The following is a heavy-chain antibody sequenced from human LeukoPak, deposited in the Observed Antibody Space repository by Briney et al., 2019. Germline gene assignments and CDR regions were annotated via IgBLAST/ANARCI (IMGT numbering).Heavy chain of an antibody. Sequence: GRSLRLSCAASGFTFSSFGMHWVRQAPGKGLEWVAVIWSDGSNKYYADSVKGRFTIPRDNSKNTLYLQMNSLRAEDTAVYYCARYSSGFLDSWGQGTLVTVSS. J-gene: IGHJ4*02. CDR2: IWSDGSNK. CDR1: GFTFSSFG. D-gene: IGHD6-19*01. CDR3: ARYSSGFLDS. V-gene: IGHV3-33*01.